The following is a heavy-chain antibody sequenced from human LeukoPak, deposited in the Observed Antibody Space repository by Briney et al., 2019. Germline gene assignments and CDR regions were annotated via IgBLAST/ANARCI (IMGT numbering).Heavy chain of an antibody. CDR2: TNPNSGNT. CDR1: GYTFTSYD. V-gene: IGHV1-8*01. D-gene: IGHD1-1*01. CDR3: ARELITLERQPYGMDV. Sequence: ASVKVSCKASGYTFTSYDINWVRQATGQGLEWMGWTNPNSGNTGYAQKFQGRVTMTRNASISTAYMELSSLRSEDTAVYYCARELITLERQPYGMDVWGQGTTVTVSS. J-gene: IGHJ6*02.